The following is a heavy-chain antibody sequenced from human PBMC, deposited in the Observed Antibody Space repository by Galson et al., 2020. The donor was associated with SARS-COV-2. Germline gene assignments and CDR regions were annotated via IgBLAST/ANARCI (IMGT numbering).Heavy chain of an antibody. V-gene: IGHV4-61*02. CDR2: IYKSGNT. D-gene: IGHD3-3*01. J-gene: IGHJ6*02. CDR1: GGSISSGSNY. CDR3: ARGNSPGVTILVVLTGPCGMDV. Sequence: SETLSLTCTVSGGSISSGSNYWSWIRQPAGKGLEWIGRIYKSGNTNYNPSLWSQVPISVDTSKNQFSLKLSSVTAADTAVYYCARGNSPGVTILVVLTGPCGMDVWCQGTTVSVSS.